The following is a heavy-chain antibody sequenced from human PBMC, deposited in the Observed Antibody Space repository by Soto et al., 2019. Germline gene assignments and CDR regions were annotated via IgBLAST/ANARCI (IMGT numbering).Heavy chain of an antibody. Sequence: QVQLVQSGAEVKKPGASVKVSCKASGYTFTSYGISWVRQAPGQGLEWMGWISADNGNTNYAQKLQGRVPMTTDTPTSTADMERRGLRSDDTAVYSCARDRGSYALDYWGQGTRVTVSS. J-gene: IGHJ4*02. CDR3: ARDRGSYALDY. D-gene: IGHD1-26*01. CDR1: GYTFTSYG. CDR2: ISADNGNT. V-gene: IGHV1-18*01.